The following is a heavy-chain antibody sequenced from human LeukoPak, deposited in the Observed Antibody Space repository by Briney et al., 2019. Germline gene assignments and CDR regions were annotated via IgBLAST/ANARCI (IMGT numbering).Heavy chain of an antibody. Sequence: GRSLRLSCAASGFTFSSYGMHWARQAPGKGLEWVAVIWYDGSNKYYADSVKGRFTISRDNSKNTLYLQMNSLRAEDTAVYYCARGNYYGSGYYYGMDVWGQGTTVTVSS. V-gene: IGHV3-33*01. CDR1: GFTFSSYG. CDR2: IWYDGSNK. J-gene: IGHJ6*02. CDR3: ARGNYYGSGYYYGMDV. D-gene: IGHD3-10*01.